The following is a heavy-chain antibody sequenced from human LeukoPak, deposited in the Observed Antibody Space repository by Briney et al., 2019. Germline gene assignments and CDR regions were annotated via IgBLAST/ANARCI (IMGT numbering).Heavy chain of an antibody. V-gene: IGHV4-4*02. J-gene: IGHJ4*02. CDR3: TRESGAFSPFGF. Sequence: SGTLCLSCAVSGGSILSTNWWSGVRQPPRKGLEWIGVVHPNGATNYNPSVEGRVTMSIDKSKNHLSLDVISVTAAGTAMYYCTRESGAFSPFGFWGEGTLVTVSS. CDR2: VHPNGAT. CDR1: GGSILSTNW. D-gene: IGHD1-26*01.